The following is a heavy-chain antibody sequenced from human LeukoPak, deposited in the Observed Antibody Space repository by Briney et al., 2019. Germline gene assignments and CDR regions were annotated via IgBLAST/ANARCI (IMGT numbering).Heavy chain of an antibody. D-gene: IGHD2-15*01. Sequence: SETLSLTSTVSGGSISSYYWSWIRQPPGKGLEWIGYISYSGSTDSNPSLKSRVTISVDTSKNQISLKLSSVTAADTAVYYCARTYCRGGSCHFDYWGQGTLVTVSS. V-gene: IGHV4-59*08. CDR3: ARTYCRGGSCHFDY. CDR1: GGSISSYY. J-gene: IGHJ4*02. CDR2: ISYSGST.